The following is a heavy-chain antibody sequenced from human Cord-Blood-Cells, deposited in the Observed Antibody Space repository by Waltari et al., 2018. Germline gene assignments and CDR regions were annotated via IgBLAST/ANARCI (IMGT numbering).Heavy chain of an antibody. J-gene: IGHJ4*02. CDR1: GGTFSSYT. CDR2: IVPILGIA. Sequence: QVQLVQSGAEVTKPGSSVKVSCKASGGTFSSYTISWVRQAPGQGLEWMGRIVPILGIANYAQKFQGRVTITADKSTSTAYMELSSLRSEDTAVYYCARSEVQAPPGYWGQGTLVTVSS. CDR3: ARSEVQAPPGY. V-gene: IGHV1-69*02. D-gene: IGHD3-10*01.